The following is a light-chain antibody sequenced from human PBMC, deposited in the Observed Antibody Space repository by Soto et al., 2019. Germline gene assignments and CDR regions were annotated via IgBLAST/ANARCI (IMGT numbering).Light chain of an antibody. Sequence: VVLTQSPATLSLSPGERATLSCRTSLSVSVYLAWYQQKPGKAPRLLIANASNGATGIPSRFSGSGSGTDVSLIISRLEHEDFVVYYCQHFGGSLPVTLGQGTRLEI. J-gene: IGKJ5*01. CDR1: LSVSVY. V-gene: IGKV3-11*01. CDR3: QHFGGSLPVT. CDR2: NAS.